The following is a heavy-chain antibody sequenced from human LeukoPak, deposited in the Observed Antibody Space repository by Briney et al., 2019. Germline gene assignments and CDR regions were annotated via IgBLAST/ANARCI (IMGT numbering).Heavy chain of an antibody. CDR2: VYYSGST. J-gene: IGHJ4*02. CDR3: ARGGCSSTSCPYYFDH. Sequence: PSETLSLTCTVSGGSISSGGYYWSWIRQHPGKGLEWIGYVYYSGSTYYNPSLKSRVTISVDTSKNQFSLKLSSVTAADTAVYYCARGGCSSTSCPYYFDHWGQGTLVTVSS. D-gene: IGHD2-2*01. V-gene: IGHV4-31*03. CDR1: GGSISSGGYY.